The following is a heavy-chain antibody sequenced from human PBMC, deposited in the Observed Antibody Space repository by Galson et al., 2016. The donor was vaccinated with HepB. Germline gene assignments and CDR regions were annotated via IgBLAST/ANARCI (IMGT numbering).Heavy chain of an antibody. CDR2: IMPIFGTA. Sequence: SVKVSCKASGGTFTSYVISWVRQAPGQGLEWMGGIMPIFGTANYAQKFQGRVTITADESTSTAYMELSSLRSEDTAVYYCAREGYDLYYNHYYAMEVWGQGTTVTVSS. V-gene: IGHV1-69*13. CDR1: GGTFTSYV. CDR3: AREGYDLYYNHYYAMEV. D-gene: IGHD2-2*01. J-gene: IGHJ6*02.